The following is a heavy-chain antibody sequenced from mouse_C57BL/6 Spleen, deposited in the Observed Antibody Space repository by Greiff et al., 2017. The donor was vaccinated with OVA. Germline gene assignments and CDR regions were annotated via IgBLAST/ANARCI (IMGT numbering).Heavy chain of an antibody. D-gene: IGHD1-1*01. CDR1: GYAFSSSW. Sequence: VQVVESGPELVKPGASVKISCKASGYAFSSSWMNWVKQRPGKGLEWIGRIYPGDGDTNYNGKFKGKATLTADKSSSTAYMQLSSLTSEDSAVYFCARSTDGRDVWGTGTTVTVSS. CDR2: IYPGDGDT. V-gene: IGHV1-82*01. CDR3: ARSTDGRDV. J-gene: IGHJ1*03.